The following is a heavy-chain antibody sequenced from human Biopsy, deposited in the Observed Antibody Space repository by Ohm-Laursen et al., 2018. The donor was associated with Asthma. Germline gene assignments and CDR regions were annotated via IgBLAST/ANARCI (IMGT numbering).Heavy chain of an antibody. CDR3: AKEGVAGTHIED. CDR1: GFTFSSYG. Sequence: SLRLSCAASGFTFSSYGMHWVRQAPGKGLEWVAVISYDGSNKYYADSVKGRFTISRDNSKNTLYLQMNSLRAEDTAVYYCAKEGVAGTHIEDWGQGTLVTVSS. CDR2: ISYDGSNK. J-gene: IGHJ4*02. V-gene: IGHV3-30*18. D-gene: IGHD6-19*01.